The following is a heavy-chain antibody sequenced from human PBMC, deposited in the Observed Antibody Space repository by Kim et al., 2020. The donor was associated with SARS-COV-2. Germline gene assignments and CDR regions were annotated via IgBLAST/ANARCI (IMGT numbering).Heavy chain of an antibody. CDR1: GGSISSSSYY. CDR3: ARVGPGRIGYYDSSGYYFKDAFDI. D-gene: IGHD3-22*01. CDR2: IYYSGST. V-gene: IGHV4-39*07. Sequence: SETLSLTCTVSGGSISSSSYYWGWIRQPPGKGLEWIGSIYYSGSTYYNPSLKSRVTISVDTSKNQFSLKLSSVTAADTAVYYCARVGPGRIGYYDSSGYYFKDAFDIWGQGTMVTVSS. J-gene: IGHJ3*02.